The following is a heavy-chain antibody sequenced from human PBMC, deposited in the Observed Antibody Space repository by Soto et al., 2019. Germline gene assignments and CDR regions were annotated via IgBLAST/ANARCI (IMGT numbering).Heavy chain of an antibody. CDR1: GFTFSYYT. D-gene: IGHD2-2*01. CDR3: ADPVTAPAHCDYYDMDV. Sequence: EVQLLESGGGLVQPGGSLRLSCVASGFTFSYYTMSWVRQAPGKGLEWVSGIRNSGDTMYYADSVQGRFTISRDNFKNTLYLQMNSLRADDTAVYYCADPVTAPAHCDYYDMDVWGQGTTVTVSS. J-gene: IGHJ6*02. V-gene: IGHV3-23*01. CDR2: IRNSGDTM.